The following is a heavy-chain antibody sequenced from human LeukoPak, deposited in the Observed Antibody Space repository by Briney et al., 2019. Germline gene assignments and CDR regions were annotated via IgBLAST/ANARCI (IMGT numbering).Heavy chain of an antibody. CDR2: ISSNGGST. CDR3: ARGWDYGDLDY. CDR1: GFTFSSYA. J-gene: IGHJ4*02. Sequence: GGSLRLSCAASGFTFSSYAMHWVRQAPGKGLEYVSAISSNGGSTYYANSVKGRFTISRDNSKNTLYLQMGSLRAEDMAVYYCARGWDYGDLDYWGQGTLVTVSS. V-gene: IGHV3-64*01. D-gene: IGHD4-17*01.